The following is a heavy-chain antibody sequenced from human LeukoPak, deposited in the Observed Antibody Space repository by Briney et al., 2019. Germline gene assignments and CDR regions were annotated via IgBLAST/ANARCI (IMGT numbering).Heavy chain of an antibody. V-gene: IGHV3-9*01. J-gene: IGHJ4*02. CDR3: AKDISSSWQYYFDY. CDR2: ISWNSGSI. D-gene: IGHD6-13*01. CDR1: GFTFDDYA. Sequence: SGGSLRLSCAASGFTFDDYAMHWVRQAPGKGLEWVSGISWNSGSIGYVDSVKGRFTISRDNAKNSLYLQMNSLRAEDTALYYCAKDISSSWQYYFDYWGQGTLVTVSS.